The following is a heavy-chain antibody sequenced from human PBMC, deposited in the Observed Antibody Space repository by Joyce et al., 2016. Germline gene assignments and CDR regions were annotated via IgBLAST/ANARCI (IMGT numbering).Heavy chain of an antibody. Sequence: EVQLVESGGGLVQPGGSLRLSCAASGFTFSSYSMNWVRQTPGQGLEVITYISGSGSTLDYADSLKGRFTISRDKAKNSLYLQMNSLRAEDTALYYCAMEAEYYDSSGYPDAFDIWGQWTIVTVSS. J-gene: IGHJ3*02. D-gene: IGHD3-22*01. CDR3: AMEAEYYDSSGYPDAFDI. V-gene: IGHV3-48*01. CDR2: ISGSGSTL. CDR1: GFTFSSYS.